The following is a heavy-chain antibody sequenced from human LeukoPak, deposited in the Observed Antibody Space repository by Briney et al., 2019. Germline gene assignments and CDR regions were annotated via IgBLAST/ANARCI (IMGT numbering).Heavy chain of an antibody. CDR1: GFTVSSKY. D-gene: IGHD3-16*01. Sequence: PGGSLRLSCAASGFTVSSKYISWVRQAPGKGMVWVSVIYSGGNTYYADSVKGRFTISRDNSRNTLYLQINSLRAEDTAVYYCARELRIGDFDYWGQGTLVTVSS. CDR3: ARELRIGDFDY. J-gene: IGHJ4*02. V-gene: IGHV3-53*01. CDR2: IYSGGNT.